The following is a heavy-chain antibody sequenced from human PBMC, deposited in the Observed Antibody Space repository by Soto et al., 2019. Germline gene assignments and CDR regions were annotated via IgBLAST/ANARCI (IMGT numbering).Heavy chain of an antibody. Sequence: QLQLQESGPGLVKPSETLSLTCTVSGGSISSSSYYWGWIRQPPGKGLEWIGSIYYSGSTYYNPSLKSRVTISVDTSKNQFSLKLSSVTAADTAVYYCARQDYDILTGYQTPYWYFDLWGRGTLVTVSS. CDR3: ARQDYDILTGYQTPYWYFDL. V-gene: IGHV4-39*01. CDR1: GGSISSSSYY. D-gene: IGHD3-9*01. J-gene: IGHJ2*01. CDR2: IYYSGST.